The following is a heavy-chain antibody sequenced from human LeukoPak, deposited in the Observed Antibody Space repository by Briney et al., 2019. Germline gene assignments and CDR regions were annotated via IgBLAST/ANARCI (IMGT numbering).Heavy chain of an antibody. Sequence: KPSETLSLTCTVSGGSISSGSYYWSWIRQPDGKGLEWIGRIYTSGSTNYNPSLKSRVTISVDTSKNQFSLKLSSVTAADTAVYYCARLSRDGYNFVDYWGQGTLVTVSS. CDR2: IYTSGST. D-gene: IGHD5-24*01. J-gene: IGHJ4*02. V-gene: IGHV4-61*02. CDR1: GGSISSGSYY. CDR3: ARLSRDGYNFVDY.